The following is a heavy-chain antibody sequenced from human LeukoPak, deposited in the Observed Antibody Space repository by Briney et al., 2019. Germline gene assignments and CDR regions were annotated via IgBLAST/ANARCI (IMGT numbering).Heavy chain of an antibody. D-gene: IGHD4/OR15-4a*01. CDR2: INPNSGGT. V-gene: IGHV1-2*02. J-gene: IGHJ4*02. Sequence: ASVKVSCKASGYTYTGYYMHWVRQAPGRGLEWMGWINPNSGGTNYAHKFQGRVTMTRDTSISTGYMELSRRRSDDTAVSLYERGCSALTSPFYFDFWGQGTLVTVSS. CDR1: GYTYTGYY. CDR3: ERGCSALTSPFYFDF.